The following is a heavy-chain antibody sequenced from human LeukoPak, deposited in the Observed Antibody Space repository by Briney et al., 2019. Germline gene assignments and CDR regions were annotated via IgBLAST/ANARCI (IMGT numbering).Heavy chain of an antibody. CDR2: INPNSGGT. J-gene: IGHJ4*02. CDR1: GYTFTGYY. D-gene: IGHD2-2*01. V-gene: IGHV1-2*02. Sequence: ASVKASCKASGYTFTGYYMHWVRQAPGQGLEWMGWINPNSGGTNYAQKFQGRVTMTRDTSISTAYMELSRLRSDDTAVYYCARTGPIVVVPAAYFDYWGQGTLVTVSS. CDR3: ARTGPIVVVPAAYFDY.